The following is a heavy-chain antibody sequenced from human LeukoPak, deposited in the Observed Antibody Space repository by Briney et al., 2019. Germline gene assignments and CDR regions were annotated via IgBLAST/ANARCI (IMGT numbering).Heavy chain of an antibody. V-gene: IGHV3-21*01. CDR2: ISSSSSYI. D-gene: IGHD3-22*01. CDR3: ARDKEYYYDSSGWGYFDY. CDR1: GFTFSSYS. J-gene: IGHJ4*02. Sequence: GGSLRLSCAASGFTFSSYSMNWVRDAPGRGLEWVSSISSSSSYIYYAASVTSRFTISRDNAKTSLYLQMNSLRAEDTAVYYCARDKEYYYDSSGWGYFDYWGQGTLVTVSS.